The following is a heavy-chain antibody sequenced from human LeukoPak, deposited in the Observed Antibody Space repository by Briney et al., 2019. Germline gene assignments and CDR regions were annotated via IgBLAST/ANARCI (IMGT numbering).Heavy chain of an antibody. J-gene: IGHJ4*02. CDR2: IRYDGGNK. D-gene: IGHD3/OR15-3a*01. CDR1: GFTFSSSA. V-gene: IGHV3-30*02. Sequence: GGSLRLSCAASGFTFSSSAMHWVRQAPGKGLEWVAFIRYDGGNKYSADTVKGRFTISRDNSKNTLYLQMKSLRAEDTAVYYCAKGEWGTGYYSDYWGQGTLVTASS. CDR3: AKGEWGTGYYSDY.